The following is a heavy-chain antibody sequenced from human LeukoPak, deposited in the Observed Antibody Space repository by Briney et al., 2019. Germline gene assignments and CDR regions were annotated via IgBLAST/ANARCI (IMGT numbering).Heavy chain of an antibody. V-gene: IGHV3-15*01. CDR2: IKSKTDGGTT. D-gene: IGHD6-6*01. J-gene: IGHJ5*02. CDR1: GFTFSNAW. Sequence: GGSLRLSCAASGFTFSNAWMSWVRQAPGKGLERVGRIKSKTDGGTTDYAAPVKGRFTISRDDSKNTLYLQMNSLKTEDTAVYYCTTDFTSSSVLVDYAWGQGTLVTVSS. CDR3: TTDFTSSSVLVDYA.